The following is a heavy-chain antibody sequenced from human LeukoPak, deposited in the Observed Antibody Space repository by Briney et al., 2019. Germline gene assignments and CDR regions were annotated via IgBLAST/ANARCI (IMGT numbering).Heavy chain of an antibody. CDR2: ISSSSSTI. CDR3: ARDPELRPYYYYGMDV. CDR1: GFTFSSYA. D-gene: IGHD1-7*01. J-gene: IGHJ6*02. Sequence: GGSLRLSCAASGFTFSSYAMSWVRQAPGKGLEWVSYISSSSSTIYYADSVKGRFTISRDNAKNSLYLQMNSLRDEDTAVYYCARDPELRPYYYYGMDVWGQGTTVTVSS. V-gene: IGHV3-48*02.